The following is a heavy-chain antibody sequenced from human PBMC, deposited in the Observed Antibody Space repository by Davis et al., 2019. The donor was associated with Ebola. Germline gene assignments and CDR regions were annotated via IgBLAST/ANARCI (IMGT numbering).Heavy chain of an antibody. CDR1: GFTFSSYW. CDR2: INSDGSST. V-gene: IGHV3-74*01. CDR3: ANIYGERVSAPFDY. Sequence: HTGGSLRLSCAASGFTFSSYWMHWVRQAPGKGLVWVSRINSDGSSTSYADSVKGRFTISRDNAKNTLYLQMNSLRAEDTAVYYCANIYGERVSAPFDYWGQGTLVTVSS. D-gene: IGHD4-17*01. J-gene: IGHJ4*02.